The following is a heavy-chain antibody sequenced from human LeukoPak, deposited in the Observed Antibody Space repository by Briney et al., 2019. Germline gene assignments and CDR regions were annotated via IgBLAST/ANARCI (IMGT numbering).Heavy chain of an antibody. V-gene: IGHV1-18*01. CDR3: ARARALSGWYSNY. CDR2: VGTYNGNT. CDR1: GYTFTSYG. J-gene: IGHJ4*02. Sequence: ASVKVSCKASGYTFTSYGINWVRQAPGQGLEWVGWVGTYNGNTNCAQKLQDRVTMTTDTSTSTAYMELRSLRSDDTAVYYCARARALSGWYSNYWGQGTLVTVSS. D-gene: IGHD6-19*01.